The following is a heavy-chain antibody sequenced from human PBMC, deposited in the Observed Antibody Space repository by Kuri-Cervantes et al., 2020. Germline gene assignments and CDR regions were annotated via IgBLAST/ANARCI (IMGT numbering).Heavy chain of an antibody. Sequence: GGSLRLSCAASGFTVSSNYMSWVRQAPGKGLEWVSVIYSGGSTYYADSVKGRFTISRDNAKNSLYLQMDSLRDEDTAVYYCARDAGYHYDRFDYWGQGTLVTVSS. J-gene: IGHJ4*02. D-gene: IGHD3-16*01. CDR1: GFTVSSNY. V-gene: IGHV3-66*01. CDR2: IYSGGST. CDR3: ARDAGYHYDRFDY.